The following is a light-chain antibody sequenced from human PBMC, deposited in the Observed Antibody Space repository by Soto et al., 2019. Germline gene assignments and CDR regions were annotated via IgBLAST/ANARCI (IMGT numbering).Light chain of an antibody. CDR3: MQATHWPWT. J-gene: IGKJ4*02. CDR1: QSLVYTDGNTY. Sequence: EVVVTQPPLSLPVTLGQPASISCRSTQSLVYTDGNTYLAWFHQRPGQSPRRLLYKVSNRDSGVPDRFSGSGSGSDFTLKISRVVPEDVGIYYCMQATHWPWTFGGGTRV. CDR2: KVS. V-gene: IGKV2-30*01.